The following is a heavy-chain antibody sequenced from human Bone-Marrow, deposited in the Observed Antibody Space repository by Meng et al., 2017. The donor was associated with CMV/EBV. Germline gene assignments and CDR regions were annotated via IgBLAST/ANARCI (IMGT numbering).Heavy chain of an antibody. CDR2: INPNSGGT. CDR3: ARAGGGPDTIFGAQSLTFAWFDP. D-gene: IGHD3-3*01. CDR1: GYTFTGYY. J-gene: IGHJ5*02. Sequence: ASVKVSCKASGYTFTGYYIHWVRQAPGQGLEWMGWINPNSGGTNYAQKFQGRVTMTRDTSISTAYMELSRLRSDDTAVYYCARAGGGPDTIFGAQSLTFAWFDPWGQGTLVTVSS. V-gene: IGHV1-2*02.